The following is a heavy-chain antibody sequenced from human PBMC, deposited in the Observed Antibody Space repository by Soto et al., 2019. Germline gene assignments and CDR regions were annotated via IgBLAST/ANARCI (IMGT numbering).Heavy chain of an antibody. D-gene: IGHD6-19*01. CDR1: GGSISSSSYY. CDR3: ARVSSGWADY. CDR2: IYYSGST. J-gene: IGHJ4*02. Sequence: SETLSLTCTVSGGSISSSSYYWGWIRQPPGKGLEWIGTIYYSGSTNYNPSLKSRVTISVDTSKNQFSLKLSSVTAADTAVYYCARVSSGWADYWGQGTLVTVS. V-gene: IGHV4-39*07.